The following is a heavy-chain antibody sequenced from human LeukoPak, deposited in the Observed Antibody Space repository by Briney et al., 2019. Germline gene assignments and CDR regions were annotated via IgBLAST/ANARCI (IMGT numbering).Heavy chain of an antibody. Sequence: GGSLRLSCAASGFTLSDHYMDWVRQAPGTGLEWVGRTRDKANSYTTEYAASVKGRFTISRDESRNSQFLQMNSLRTEDTAVYYCARERRQCSGSSCYRYFDHWGQGTLVTVSS. J-gene: IGHJ4*02. CDR3: ARERRQCSGSSCYRYFDH. V-gene: IGHV3-72*01. CDR2: TRDKANSYTT. CDR1: GFTLSDHY. D-gene: IGHD2-15*01.